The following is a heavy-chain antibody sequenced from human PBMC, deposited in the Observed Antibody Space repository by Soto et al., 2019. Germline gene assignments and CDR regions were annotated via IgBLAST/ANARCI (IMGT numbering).Heavy chain of an antibody. V-gene: IGHV4-59*08. D-gene: IGHD3-22*01. CDR3: ARLGGYYQXFDS. CDR1: GGSIRDYY. Sequence: SETLSLTCTVSGGSIRDYYWGWIRQSPGKGLDWIGYIYYTGTTKYNPSLKSRVTISVDSSKNQFSLKLDSVTAADTAVYYCARLGGYYQXFDSWGQGTLVTVSS. J-gene: IGHJ4*02. CDR2: IYYTGTT.